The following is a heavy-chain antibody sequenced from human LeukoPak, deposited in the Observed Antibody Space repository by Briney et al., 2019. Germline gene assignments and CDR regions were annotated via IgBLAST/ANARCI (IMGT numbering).Heavy chain of an antibody. Sequence: QAGGSLRLSCAASGFTFSSYAMSWVRQAPGKGLEWVSAISGSGGSTYYADSVKGRFTISRDNSKNTLYLQMNSLRAEDTAVYYCAKDWEGSSGYYYYWGQGTLVTVSS. CDR2: ISGSGGST. V-gene: IGHV3-23*01. J-gene: IGHJ4*02. D-gene: IGHD3-22*01. CDR3: AKDWEGSSGYYYY. CDR1: GFTFSSYA.